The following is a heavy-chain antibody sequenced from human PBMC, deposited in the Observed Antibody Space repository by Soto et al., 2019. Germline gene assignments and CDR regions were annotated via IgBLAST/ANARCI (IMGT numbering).Heavy chain of an antibody. CDR1: GYTFTSYA. V-gene: IGHV1-3*01. CDR2: INAGNGNT. CDR3: ARDSDIVVVVAATFGGAFDI. J-gene: IGHJ3*02. Sequence: GASVKVSCKASGYTFTSYAMHWVRQAPGQRLEWMGWINAGNGNTKYSQKFQGRVTITRDTSASTAYMELSSLRSEDTAVYYCARDSDIVVVVAATFGGAFDIWGQGTMVTVS. D-gene: IGHD2-15*01.